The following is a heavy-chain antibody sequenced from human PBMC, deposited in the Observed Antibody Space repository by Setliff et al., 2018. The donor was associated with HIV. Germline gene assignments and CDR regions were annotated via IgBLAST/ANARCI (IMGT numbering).Heavy chain of an antibody. D-gene: IGHD3-22*01. CDR1: GGSFSGYY. CDR3: ARGLSFYDPGGFDY. J-gene: IGHJ4*02. Sequence: SETLSLTCAVYGGSFSGYYWSWVRQPPGKGLEWIGYIYTSGSTNYNPSLKSRVTISVDTSKNQFSLKLSSVTAADTAVYYCARGLSFYDPGGFDYWGQGTLVTVSS. CDR2: IYTSGST. V-gene: IGHV4-4*09.